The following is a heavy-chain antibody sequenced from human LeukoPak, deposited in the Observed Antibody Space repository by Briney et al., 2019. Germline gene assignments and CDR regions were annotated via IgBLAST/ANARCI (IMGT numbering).Heavy chain of an antibody. D-gene: IGHD1-1*01. CDR1: GFTVSSNY. J-gene: IGHJ4*02. CDR3: SRVTTNGYFEY. CDR2: IYSGGYT. V-gene: IGHV3-66*01. Sequence: GGSLRLSCAASGFTVSSNYMSWVRQAPGKGLEWVSVIYSGGYTYYADSVKGRFTISRDSSKNTLYLQMNSLRAEDTAVYFCSRVTTNGYFEYWGQGTLVTVSS.